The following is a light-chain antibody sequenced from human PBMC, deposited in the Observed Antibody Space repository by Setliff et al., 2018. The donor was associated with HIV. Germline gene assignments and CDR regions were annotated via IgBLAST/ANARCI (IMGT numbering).Light chain of an antibody. CDR1: SSDVGLYNY. V-gene: IGLV2-14*01. CDR3: TSYTTSRTVV. Sequence: QSALAQPASVSGSPGQSITISCTGTSSDVGLYNYVSWYQQHPGKVPKVMIHDVTNRPSGVSNRFSGSKSGNTASLTISGLQAEDEADYYCTSYTTSRTVVFGGGTK. CDR2: DVT. J-gene: IGLJ2*01.